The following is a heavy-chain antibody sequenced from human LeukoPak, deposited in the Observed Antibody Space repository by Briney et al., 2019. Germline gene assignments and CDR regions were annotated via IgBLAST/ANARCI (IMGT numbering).Heavy chain of an antibody. J-gene: IGHJ5*02. Sequence: ASVKVSCKASGYTFTSYDINWVRQATGQGLEWMGWMNPNSGNTGYAQKFQGRVTITRNTSISTVYMELSSLRSEDTAVYYCARAQGPNWFDPWGQGTLVTVSS. CDR2: MNPNSGNT. V-gene: IGHV1-8*03. CDR1: GYTFTSYD. CDR3: ARAQGPNWFDP.